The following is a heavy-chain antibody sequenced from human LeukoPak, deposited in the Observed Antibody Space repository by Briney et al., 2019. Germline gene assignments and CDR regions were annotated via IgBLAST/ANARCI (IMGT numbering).Heavy chain of an antibody. D-gene: IGHD3-3*01. CDR1: GFTFSAST. V-gene: IGHV3-30*04. J-gene: IGHJ4*02. Sequence: GGSLRLSCVASGFTFSASTMHWVRQAPGKGLEWVAVMSYDGLTKYYADSVKGRFTISRDNSKNTLYLQMNSLRPEDTAVYYCARDRLPSHQDDFDYWGQGTLVTVSS. CDR2: MSYDGLTK. CDR3: ARDRLPSHQDDFDY.